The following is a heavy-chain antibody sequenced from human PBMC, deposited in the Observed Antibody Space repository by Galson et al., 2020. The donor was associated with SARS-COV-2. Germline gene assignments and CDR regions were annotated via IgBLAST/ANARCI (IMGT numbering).Heavy chain of an antibody. J-gene: IGHJ5*02. CDR1: GGSMSKYY. D-gene: IGHD1-1*01. CDR3: ARVGGNDGGNWFDH. V-gene: IGHV4-59*01. Sequence: SATLSLTCSVSGGSMSKYYWSWIRQSPGKGLEWIGTIYYSGGTKYNPSLKSRVSMSVDTSENQFSLKLNSVTAADTAVYYCARVGGNDGGNWFDHWGQGTLVTVSS. CDR2: IYYSGGT.